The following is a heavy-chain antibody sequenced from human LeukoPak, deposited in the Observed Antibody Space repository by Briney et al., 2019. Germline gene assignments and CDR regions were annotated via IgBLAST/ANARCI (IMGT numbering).Heavy chain of an antibody. CDR2: IKQDGSEK. J-gene: IGHJ4*02. CDR3: ARVQRSIAAAGKEPFDY. CDR1: GFTFSSYW. D-gene: IGHD6-13*01. V-gene: IGHV3-7*01. Sequence: GGSLRLSCAASGFTFSSYWMSWVRQAPGKGLEWVANIKQDGSEKYYVDSVKGRFTISRDNAKNSLYLQMNSLRAEDTAVYYCARVQRSIAAAGKEPFDYWGQGTLVTVSS.